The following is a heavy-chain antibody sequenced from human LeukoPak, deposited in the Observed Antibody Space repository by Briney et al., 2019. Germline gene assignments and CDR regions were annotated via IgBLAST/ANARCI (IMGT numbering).Heavy chain of an antibody. CDR3: AREDYDISTGYYTYYFDH. CDR1: GSTFSSYE. V-gene: IGHV3-48*03. J-gene: IGHJ4*02. CDR2: ISSSGTTI. Sequence: GGSLRLSCAASGSTFSSYEMNWVRQAPGKGLEWVSYISSSGTTIYYADSVKGRFTISRDNAKNSLYLQMNSLRAEDTAIYYCAREDYDISTGYYTYYFDHWGQGTLVTVSS. D-gene: IGHD3-9*01.